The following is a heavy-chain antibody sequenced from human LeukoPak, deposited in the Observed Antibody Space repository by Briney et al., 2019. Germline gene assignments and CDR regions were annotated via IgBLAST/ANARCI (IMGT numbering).Heavy chain of an antibody. D-gene: IGHD5-24*01. J-gene: IGHJ3*02. Sequence: RESLQISCKASAYSSTSYWIGSVRQMPPRNLQCMGIIYPGDSNTRYNPSFKGQVTISVDKSNITVYLQRSSLKASDTAIYYCSRRPGDGYSKDAFDIWGQGTMVTVSS. CDR2: IYPGDSNT. V-gene: IGHV5-51*01. CDR3: SRRPGDGYSKDAFDI. CDR1: AYSSTSYW.